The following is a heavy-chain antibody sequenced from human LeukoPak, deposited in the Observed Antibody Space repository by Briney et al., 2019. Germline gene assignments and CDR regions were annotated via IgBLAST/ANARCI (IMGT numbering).Heavy chain of an antibody. CDR1: GYSFTSYW. V-gene: IGHV5-10-1*01. D-gene: IGHD6-13*01. CDR2: IDPSDSYT. J-gene: IGHJ5*02. Sequence: GESLKISCKGSGYSFTSYWIGWVRQMPGKGLEWMGRIDPSDSYTNYSPSFQGHVTISADKSISTAYLQWSSLKASDTAMYYCARQQQPYNWFDPWGQGTLVTVSS. CDR3: ARQQQPYNWFDP.